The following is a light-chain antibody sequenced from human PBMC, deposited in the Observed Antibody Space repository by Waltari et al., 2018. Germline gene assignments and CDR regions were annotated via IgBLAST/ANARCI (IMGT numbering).Light chain of an antibody. CDR1: QSICRW. CDR3: QKYKSFPGT. V-gene: IGKV1-5*01. Sequence: DIELTQSPSTLSASVGDRVTITCRASQSICRWLAWYQQKPGNAPKLLIYNASSLDNGVPASFSGSGSGTECTLTISRLRPDDFAVYYCQKYKSFPGTFGQGTKVEIK. CDR2: NAS. J-gene: IGKJ1*01.